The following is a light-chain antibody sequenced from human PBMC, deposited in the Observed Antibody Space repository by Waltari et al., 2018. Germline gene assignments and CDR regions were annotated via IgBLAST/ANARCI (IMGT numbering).Light chain of an antibody. CDR2: GVN. J-gene: IGLJ2*01. CDR1: GSNIGAGYD. V-gene: IGLV1-40*01. Sequence: QSVLTQPPSVSGAPGQRGAISCTGSGSNIGAGYDVHWYQQHPGKAPKLLIYGVNNRPLGVPDRFSGSQFGTSASLAITGLQAEDEADYYCQSYDPSLSVVFGGGTKLTVL. CDR3: QSYDPSLSVV.